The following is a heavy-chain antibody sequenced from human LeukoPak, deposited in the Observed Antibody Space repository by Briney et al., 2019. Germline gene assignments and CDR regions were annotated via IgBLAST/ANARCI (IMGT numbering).Heavy chain of an antibody. CDR3: AKDHLYCSSTSCYVFDY. J-gene: IGHJ4*02. D-gene: IGHD2-2*01. Sequence: PGGSLRLSCAASGFTFSSYAMSWVRQAPGKGLEWVSAISGSGGSTYYADPVKGRFTISRDNSKNTLYLQMNSLRAEDTAVYYCAKDHLYCSSTSCYVFDYWGQGTLVTVSS. CDR1: GFTFSSYA. CDR2: ISGSGGST. V-gene: IGHV3-23*01.